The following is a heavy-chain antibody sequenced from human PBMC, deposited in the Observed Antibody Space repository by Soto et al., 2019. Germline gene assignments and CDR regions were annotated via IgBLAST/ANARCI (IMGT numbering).Heavy chain of an antibody. Sequence: PGGSLRLSCAASGFTFSSYGMHWVRQAPGKGLEWVSAISGSGGSTYYADSVKGRFTISRDNSKNTLYLQMNSLSAEDTAVYYCAKDLKQWLVPGFDYWGQGTLVTVSS. V-gene: IGHV3-23*01. D-gene: IGHD6-19*01. CDR1: GFTFSSYG. J-gene: IGHJ4*02. CDR2: ISGSGGST. CDR3: AKDLKQWLVPGFDY.